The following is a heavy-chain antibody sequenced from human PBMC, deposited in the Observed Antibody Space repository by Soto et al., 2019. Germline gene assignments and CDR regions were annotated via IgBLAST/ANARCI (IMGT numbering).Heavy chain of an antibody. CDR1: GFTFSSYG. Sequence: HPGGSLRLSCAASGFTFSSYGMHWVRQAPGKGLEWVAVIWYDGSNKYYADSVKGRFTISRDNSKNTLYLQMNSLRAEDTAVYYCARDTLLADWGMDVWGQGTTVTVSS. J-gene: IGHJ6*02. D-gene: IGHD3-9*01. V-gene: IGHV3-33*01. CDR3: ARDTLLADWGMDV. CDR2: IWYDGSNK.